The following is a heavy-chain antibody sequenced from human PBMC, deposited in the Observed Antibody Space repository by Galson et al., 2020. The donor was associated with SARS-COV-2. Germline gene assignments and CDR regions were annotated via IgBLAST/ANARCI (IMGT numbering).Heavy chain of an antibody. CDR2: IFFDGSDK. Sequence: GGSLRLSCAASGFTLSSSGMLWVRQAPGKGLEWVAQIFFDGSDKYYGDSVKGRFTISRDSSKNTVYLQMNNLRADDTAVYYCARDGQTSSGWAFDYWGQGTLVTVSS. J-gene: IGHJ4*02. D-gene: IGHD6-19*01. CDR1: GFTLSSSG. CDR3: ARDGQTSSGWAFDY. V-gene: IGHV3-33*01.